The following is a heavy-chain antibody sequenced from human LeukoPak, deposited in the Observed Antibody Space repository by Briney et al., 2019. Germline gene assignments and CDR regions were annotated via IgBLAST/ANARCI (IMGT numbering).Heavy chain of an antibody. CDR2: IYSTGST. CDR3: ARRFYYDGHHDS. J-gene: IGHJ4*02. V-gene: IGHV4-61*01. D-gene: IGHD3-22*01. Sequence: SETLSLTCTVSGGSISSGSHYWSWIRQPPGKGLEWIGYIYSTGSTSYNPSLKSRVTISVDTSKNQFSLNLTSVTAADTAVYYCARRFYYDGHHDSWGQGTLVTVSS. CDR1: GGSISSGSHY.